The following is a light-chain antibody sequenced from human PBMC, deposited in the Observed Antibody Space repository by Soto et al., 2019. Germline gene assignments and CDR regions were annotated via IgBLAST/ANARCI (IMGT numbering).Light chain of an antibody. J-gene: IGKJ1*01. V-gene: IGKV3-20*01. Sequence: EIVLTQSPATLSLSPGERATLSCRASQSVSSSYLAWYHQKPGQAPRLLIYGASSRATGIPDRFSGSGSGTDFTLTISRLEPEDFAVYYCQQYGNSPQTFGQGTKVDI. CDR3: QQYGNSPQT. CDR1: QSVSSSY. CDR2: GAS.